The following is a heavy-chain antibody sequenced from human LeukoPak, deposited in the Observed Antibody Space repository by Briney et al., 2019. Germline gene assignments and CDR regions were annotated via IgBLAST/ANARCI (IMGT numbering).Heavy chain of an antibody. D-gene: IGHD6-13*01. CDR1: GFTFSSYG. CDR2: ISYDGSNK. J-gene: IGHJ4*02. V-gene: IGHV3-30*18. CDR3: AKPYGSSRRYYFDY. Sequence: GRSLRLSCAASGFTFSSYGMHWVRQAPGKGLEWVAVISYDGSNKYYADSVKGRFTISRDNSKNTLYLQMNSLRAEDTAVYYCAKPYGSSRRYYFDYWGQGTLVTVSS.